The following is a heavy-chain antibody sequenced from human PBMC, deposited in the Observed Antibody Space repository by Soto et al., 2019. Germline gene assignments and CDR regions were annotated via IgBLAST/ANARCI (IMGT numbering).Heavy chain of an antibody. CDR2: INAGNGNT. V-gene: IGHV1-3*05. CDR1: GYTFTSYA. Sequence: QVQLVQSGAEEKKPGASVKVSCKASGYTFTSYAMHWVREAPGQRLEWMGWINAGNGNTKYSHKFQGRVTITRDTSASTAYMELSSLRSEDTAVYYCARDILFDYWGQGTLVTVSS. J-gene: IGHJ4*02. D-gene: IGHD2-15*01. CDR3: ARDILFDY.